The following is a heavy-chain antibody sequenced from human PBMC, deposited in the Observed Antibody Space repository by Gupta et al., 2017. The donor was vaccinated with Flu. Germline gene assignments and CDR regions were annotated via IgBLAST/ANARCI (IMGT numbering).Heavy chain of an antibody. CDR2: IKSKTDGGTT. Sequence: EVQLVESGGGLVKPGGSLRLSCAAPGFTFSNAWMSWVRQAPGKGLEWVGRIKSKTDGGTTDYAAPVKGRFTISRDDSKNTLYLQMNSLKTEDTAVYYCTTDRIRIFTMVRGADYWGQGTLVTVSS. CDR1: GFTFSNAW. D-gene: IGHD3-10*01. V-gene: IGHV3-15*01. J-gene: IGHJ4*02. CDR3: TTDRIRIFTMVRGADY.